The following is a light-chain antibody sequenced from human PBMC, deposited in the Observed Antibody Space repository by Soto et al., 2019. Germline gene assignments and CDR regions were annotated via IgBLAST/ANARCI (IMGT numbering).Light chain of an antibody. CDR2: DNN. V-gene: IGLV1-51*01. CDR3: ASWDSSRSAVV. CDR1: SSNIGNNY. J-gene: IGLJ2*01. Sequence: QSVLTQPPSVSAAPGQKVTISCSGSSSNIGNNYVSWFQQFPGTAPKLLIYDNNERPSGIPDRFSGSKSVTSATLGITGLQTGDEADYYCASWDSSRSAVVFGGGTKLTVL.